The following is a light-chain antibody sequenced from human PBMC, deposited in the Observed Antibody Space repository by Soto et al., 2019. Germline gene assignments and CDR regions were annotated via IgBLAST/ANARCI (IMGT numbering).Light chain of an antibody. Sequence: DLQMTQSPSSVSASVGDRVTITCRASQDISNWLAWYQQKPGKAPRLLIYAASSLQTGVPSRFSGSGSGTEFTLTITSLQPEDYATYYCQQGNSFPRTFGQGTKLEIK. CDR1: QDISNW. CDR2: AAS. J-gene: IGKJ2*01. CDR3: QQGNSFPRT. V-gene: IGKV1D-12*01.